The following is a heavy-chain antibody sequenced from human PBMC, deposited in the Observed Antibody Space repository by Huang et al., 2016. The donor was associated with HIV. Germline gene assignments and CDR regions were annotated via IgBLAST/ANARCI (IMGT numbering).Heavy chain of an antibody. V-gene: IGHV3-48*02. J-gene: IGHJ4*02. CDR1: GFTFSTYS. CDR2: ISSSSSTI. D-gene: IGHD3-3*01. Sequence: EVQLVESGGGLVQPGGSLRLSCAASGFTFSTYSMNWVRQAPGKGLVWVSYISSSSSTIYYADSVKGRFTISRDNAKNSLFLQMNSLRDEDTAVYYCARGIRYFGVVAYFDYWGQGALVTVSS. CDR3: ARGIRYFGVVAYFDY.